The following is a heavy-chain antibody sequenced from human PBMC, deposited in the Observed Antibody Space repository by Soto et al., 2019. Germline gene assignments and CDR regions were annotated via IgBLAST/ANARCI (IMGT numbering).Heavy chain of an antibody. Sequence: PSETLSLTCTVSGGSISSYYWSWIRQPPGKGLEWIGYIYYSGSTNYNPSLKSRVTISVDTSKNQFSQKLSSVTAADTAVYYCAREASSGYLNWFDPWGQGTLVTVSS. V-gene: IGHV4-59*01. D-gene: IGHD3-22*01. J-gene: IGHJ5*02. CDR1: GGSISSYY. CDR2: IYYSGST. CDR3: AREASSGYLNWFDP.